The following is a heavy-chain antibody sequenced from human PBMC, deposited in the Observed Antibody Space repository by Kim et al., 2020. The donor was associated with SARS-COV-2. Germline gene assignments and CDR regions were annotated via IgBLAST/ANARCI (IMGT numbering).Heavy chain of an antibody. J-gene: IGHJ6*02. CDR1: GGSFSGYY. V-gene: IGHV4-34*01. Sequence: SETLSLTCAVYGGSFSGYYWSWIRQPPGKGLEWIGEINHSGSTNYNPSLKSRVTISVDTSKNQFSLKLSSVTAADTAVYYCASLAVTTYYYYYGMDVWGQGTTVTVSS. CDR2: INHSGST. D-gene: IGHD4-17*01. CDR3: ASLAVTTYYYYYGMDV.